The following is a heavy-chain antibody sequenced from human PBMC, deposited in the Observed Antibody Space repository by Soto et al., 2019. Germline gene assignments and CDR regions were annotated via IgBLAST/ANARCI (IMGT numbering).Heavy chain of an antibody. J-gene: IGHJ6*03. CDR3: ARWASEGTIVPAAAATKVTYYYYMAV. V-gene: IGHV4-59*08. CDR2: IYYTGST. D-gene: IGHD2-2*01. CDR1: GGSISSYY. Sequence: PSETLSLTCTVSGGSISSYYWSWIRQPPGKGLEWIGFIYYTGSTNYNPSLKSRVTISLDTSKNQFSLKLSSVTAADTAVYYCARWASEGTIVPAAAATKVTYYYYMAVWGKGTTVTVSS.